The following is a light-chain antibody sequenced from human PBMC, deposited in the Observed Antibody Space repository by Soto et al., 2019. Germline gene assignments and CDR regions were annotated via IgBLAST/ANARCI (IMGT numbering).Light chain of an antibody. CDR1: SSNIGAGYD. Sequence: QSVLTQPPSVSGAPGQRVTISCTGSSSNIGAGYDVHWYRQLPGTAPKLLIYGNSNRPSGVPDRISGSKSGTSASLAITGLQAKDEADYYCQSYDSSLSGVVFGGGTKLIVL. CDR3: QSYDSSLSGVV. V-gene: IGLV1-40*01. J-gene: IGLJ2*01. CDR2: GNS.